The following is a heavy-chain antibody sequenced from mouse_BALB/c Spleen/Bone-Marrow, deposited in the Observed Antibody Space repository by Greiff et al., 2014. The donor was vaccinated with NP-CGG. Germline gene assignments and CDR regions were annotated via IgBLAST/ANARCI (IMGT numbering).Heavy chain of an antibody. CDR1: GFNIKDTY. J-gene: IGHJ3*01. Sequence: VQLKESGAEFVKPGASVKLSCTASGFNIKDTYMHWVKRRPEQGLEWIGRIDPANDNTKYDPKFQGKATITVDTSSNTAYLQLSSLTSEDTAVYYCARADGYYAWFAYWGQGTLVTVSA. V-gene: IGHV14-3*02. CDR3: ARADGYYAWFAY. D-gene: IGHD2-3*01. CDR2: IDPANDNT.